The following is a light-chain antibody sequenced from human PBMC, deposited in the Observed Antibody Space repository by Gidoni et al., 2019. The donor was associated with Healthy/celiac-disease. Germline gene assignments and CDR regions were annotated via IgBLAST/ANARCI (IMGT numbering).Light chain of an antibody. CDR1: QSVSSY. J-gene: IGKJ3*01. Sequence: EIVLTQSPPTLALSPGERATLSCRASQSVSSYLAWYQQKPGQAPRLLIYDASTRATGIPARFKGSGSGTNFTLTISSLEPEGFAVYYCQQRSNWAPGFGPGTKVDIK. V-gene: IGKV3-11*01. CDR3: QQRSNWAPG. CDR2: DAS.